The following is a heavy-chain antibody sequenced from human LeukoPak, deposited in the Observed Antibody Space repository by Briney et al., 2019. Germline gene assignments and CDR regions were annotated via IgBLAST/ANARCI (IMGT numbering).Heavy chain of an antibody. CDR2: ISGSGGSI. J-gene: IGHJ4*02. CDR3: ANDYYGSGSYYSLFGH. CDR1: GFTLSRSA. Sequence: GRSLRLSCAASGFTLSRSAMHWVRQAPGKRLEWVSTISGSGGSIYYAESVKGRFTISRDNSRNTVYLQMNSLRAADTAVYHCANDYYGSGSYYSLFGHWGQGTLVTVSS. V-gene: IGHV3-23*01. D-gene: IGHD3-10*01.